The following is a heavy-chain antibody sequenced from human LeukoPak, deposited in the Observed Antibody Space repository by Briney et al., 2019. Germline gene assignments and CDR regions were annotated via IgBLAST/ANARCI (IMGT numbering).Heavy chain of an antibody. CDR3: ARLGGSSGSGY. J-gene: IGHJ4*02. V-gene: IGHV4-39*07. D-gene: IGHD6-19*01. CDR2: ISFIGST. CDR1: GDSMSTINSY. Sequence: KASETLSLTCSVSGDSMSTINSYWGWIRQPPGKGLDWIGSISFIGSTYSNPSLNSRVTISMDTSKNQFSLKLTSVTAADTAVYYCARLGGSSGSGYWGQGTLVTVSS.